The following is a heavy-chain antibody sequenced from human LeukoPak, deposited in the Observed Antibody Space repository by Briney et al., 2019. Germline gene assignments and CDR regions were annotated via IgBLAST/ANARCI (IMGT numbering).Heavy chain of an antibody. CDR3: ARPYTDSIVVVPAAIDYYGMDV. V-gene: IGHV1-69*01. D-gene: IGHD2-2*02. J-gene: IGHJ6*02. CDR2: IIPIFGTA. CDR1: GGTFSSYA. Sequence: WASVKVSCKASGGTFSSYAISWVRQAPGQGLEWMGGIIPIFGTANYAQKFQGRVTITADESTSTAYMELSSLRSEDTAVYYCARPYTDSIVVVPAAIDYYGMDVWGQGTTVTVSS.